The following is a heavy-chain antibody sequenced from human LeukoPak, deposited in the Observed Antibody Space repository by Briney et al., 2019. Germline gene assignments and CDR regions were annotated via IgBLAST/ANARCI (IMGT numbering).Heavy chain of an antibody. D-gene: IGHD3-10*01. CDR2: IDHSGST. Sequence: KSSETLSLTCDVYGGSFSGFYWNWIRQPPGKGLEWIGEIDHSGSTNYNPSLKSRVTMSVDTSKNQFSLKLSSVTAADTAVYYCARDKRDYYGSGSYDYYYYMDVWGKGTTVTVSS. V-gene: IGHV4-34*01. CDR1: GGSFSGFY. J-gene: IGHJ6*03. CDR3: ARDKRDYYGSGSYDYYYYMDV.